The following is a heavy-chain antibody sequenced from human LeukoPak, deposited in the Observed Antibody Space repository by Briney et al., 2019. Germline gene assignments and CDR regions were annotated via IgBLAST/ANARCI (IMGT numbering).Heavy chain of an antibody. Sequence: GGSLRLSCAASGFTFSNSAMSWVRQAPGKGPEWVSAVSSSGAYTYYADSVKGRFTVSRDNSKNTLYLRMNSLRAEDTAVYYCASRDPSSWYVYWGQGTLVTVCS. D-gene: IGHD6-13*01. CDR2: VSSSGAYT. CDR1: GFTFSNSA. V-gene: IGHV3-23*01. CDR3: ASRDPSSWYVY. J-gene: IGHJ4*02.